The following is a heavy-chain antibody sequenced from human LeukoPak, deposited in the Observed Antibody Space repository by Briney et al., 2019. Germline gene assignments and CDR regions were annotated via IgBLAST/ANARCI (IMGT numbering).Heavy chain of an antibody. CDR3: ARVGGYYDILTGYSPNWFDP. D-gene: IGHD3-9*01. Sequence: GGSLRLSCAASGFTFDGYGMSWVRQAPGKGLEWVSGINWNGGSTGYADSVKGRFTISRDNAKNSLYLQMNSLRAEDTALYYCARVGGYYDILTGYSPNWFDPWGQGTLVTVSS. J-gene: IGHJ5*02. CDR2: INWNGGST. V-gene: IGHV3-20*04. CDR1: GFTFDGYG.